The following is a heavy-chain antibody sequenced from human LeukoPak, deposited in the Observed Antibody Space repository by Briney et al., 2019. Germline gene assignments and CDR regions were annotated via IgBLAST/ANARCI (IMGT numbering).Heavy chain of an antibody. Sequence: SETLSLTCTVSGGSISSTSYYWGWVRQPPGKGLEWIGSVYYSGSTYYNPSLKSRVTISADTSKNQFSLKLSSVTAADTAVYYCARDQYSYAHAAHWGQGTLVTVSS. CDR3: ARDQYSYAHAAH. J-gene: IGHJ4*02. CDR1: GGSISSTSYY. CDR2: VYYSGST. D-gene: IGHD5-18*01. V-gene: IGHV4-39*02.